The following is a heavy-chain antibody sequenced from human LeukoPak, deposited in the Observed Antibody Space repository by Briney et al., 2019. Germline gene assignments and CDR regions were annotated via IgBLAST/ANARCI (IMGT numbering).Heavy chain of an antibody. J-gene: IGHJ4*02. CDR2: VNPNSGGT. D-gene: IGHD6-19*01. Sequence: ASVKVSCKASGYTFTGYYMHWVRQAPGQGLEWMGWVNPNSGGTNYAQKFQGRVTMTRDTSISTAYMELSRLRSDDTAVYYCARDGYSSGWYYFDYWGQGTLVTVSS. CDR3: ARDGYSSGWYYFDY. CDR1: GYTFTGYY. V-gene: IGHV1-2*02.